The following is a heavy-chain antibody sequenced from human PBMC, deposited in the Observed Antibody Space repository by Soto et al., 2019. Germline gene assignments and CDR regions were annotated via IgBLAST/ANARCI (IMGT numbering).Heavy chain of an antibody. D-gene: IGHD3-10*01. J-gene: IGHJ6*03. CDR2: IIGSGGNT. V-gene: IGHV3-23*01. Sequence: EVQLLESGGGLVQPGGSLRLSCAGSGFTFSSYAMAWVRQAPGKGLEWVSGIIGSGGNTYSADSVKGRFTISRDNSKNTLYLRMTSLRAEDTAIYYCAKYTMTSYYLSCMYVWGKGTTVTVSS. CDR1: GFTFSSYA. CDR3: AKYTMTSYYLSCMYV.